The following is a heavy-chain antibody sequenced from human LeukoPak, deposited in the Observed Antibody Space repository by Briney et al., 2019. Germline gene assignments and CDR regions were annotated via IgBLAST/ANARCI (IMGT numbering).Heavy chain of an antibody. D-gene: IGHD3-16*01. CDR1: GYFISNGYH. J-gene: IGHJ5*02. CDR3: ARRTRAGDLDWFDP. CDR2: IHYSGST. V-gene: IGHV4-38-2*02. Sequence: AETLSLTCNVSGYFISNGYHWGRIRPPPGKGVEWIGNIHYSGSTSYNASLKRRVTTSIDTAKNQFSLNMSCVTAADTALYYCARRTRAGDLDWFDPWGQGTLVTVSS.